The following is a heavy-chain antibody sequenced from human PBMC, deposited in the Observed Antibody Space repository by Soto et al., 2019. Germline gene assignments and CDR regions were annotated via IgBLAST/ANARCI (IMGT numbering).Heavy chain of an antibody. CDR1: GGTFGNSA. V-gene: IGHV1-69*12. D-gene: IGHD3-3*01. CDR3: ARDGDPQSAFWSGPLGGGRFDP. Sequence: QVQLVQSGAEVKKPGSSVNVSCKTSGGTFGNSAVTWVRQAPGQGLEWLGGIVPMIGTANYAQKFKGRVTITADEPTIPAYMNLSSLNPDDTAVYYCARDGDPQSAFWSGPLGGGRFDPWGQGTLVTVSS. J-gene: IGHJ5*02. CDR2: IVPMIGTA.